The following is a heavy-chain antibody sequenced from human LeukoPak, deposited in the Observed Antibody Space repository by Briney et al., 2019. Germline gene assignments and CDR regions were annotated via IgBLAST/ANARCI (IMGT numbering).Heavy chain of an antibody. CDR1: GYTFTGYY. D-gene: IGHD1-26*01. V-gene: IGHV1-2*02. CDR3: ARDPSKELGWFDP. CDR2: INPNSGGT. Sequence: GASVRVSCKASGYTFTGYYMHWVRQAPGQGLEWMGWINPNSGGTNYAQQFQGRLTMTRDTSISTAYMELSRLRSDDTAVYYCARDPSKELGWFDPWGQGTLVTVSS. J-gene: IGHJ5*02.